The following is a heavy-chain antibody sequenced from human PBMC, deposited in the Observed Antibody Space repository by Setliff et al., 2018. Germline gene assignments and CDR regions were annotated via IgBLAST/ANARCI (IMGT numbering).Heavy chain of an antibody. CDR3: ARRADGYNDFFDS. V-gene: IGHV5-51*01. Sequence: PGESLKISCKGSGYKFTDYWIGWVRLMPGKGLEYMGIIYPADSDTTYSPSFQGQVTISADKSINTAYLEWSSLQASDTAMYYCARRADGYNDFFDSWGQGTLVTVSS. CDR1: GYKFTDYW. J-gene: IGHJ4*02. CDR2: IYPADSDT. D-gene: IGHD6-25*01.